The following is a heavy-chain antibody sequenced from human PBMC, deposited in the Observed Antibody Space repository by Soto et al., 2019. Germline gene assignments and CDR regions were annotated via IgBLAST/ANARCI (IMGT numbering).Heavy chain of an antibody. D-gene: IGHD2-15*01. CDR1: GYTFTSYD. J-gene: IGHJ4*02. CDR2: MNPNSGNT. V-gene: IGHV1-8*01. Sequence: GASVKVSCKASGYTFTSYDINCARQATGQALEWMGWMNPNSGNTGYAQKFQGRVTMTRNTSISTVYMELSSLRSEDTAVYYCARGGGYCSGGSCCIFIDFDYCGQETLFGVSS. CDR3: ARGGGYCSGGSCCIFIDFDY.